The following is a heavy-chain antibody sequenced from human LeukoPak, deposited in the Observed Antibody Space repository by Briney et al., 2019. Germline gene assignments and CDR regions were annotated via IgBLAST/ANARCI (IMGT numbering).Heavy chain of an antibody. CDR2: ISAGGTT. J-gene: IGHJ4*02. CDR3: ARYQPLLYYFDY. D-gene: IGHD2-2*01. V-gene: IGHV3-23*01. CDR1: GFSFTIYD. Sequence: GGSLRLSCAASGFSFTIYDMSWVRQAPGKGLEWVSTISAGGTTYFANSVKGRFTISRDISKNTLYLQMNSLRAEDTAVYYCARYQPLLYYFDYWGQGTLVTVSS.